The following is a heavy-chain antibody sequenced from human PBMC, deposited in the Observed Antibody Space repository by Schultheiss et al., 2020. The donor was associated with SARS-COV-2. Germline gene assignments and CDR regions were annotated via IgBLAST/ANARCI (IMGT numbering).Heavy chain of an antibody. CDR2: IIPILGIA. CDR1: GYTFTSYG. D-gene: IGHD3-22*01. V-gene: IGHV1-8*02. Sequence: ASVKVSCKASGYTFTSYGISWVRQAPGQGLEWMGRIIPILGIANYAQKFQGRVTMTRNTSISTAYMELSSLRSEDTAVYYCAATDSSGYYPYYFDYWGQGTLVTVSS. CDR3: AATDSSGYYPYYFDY. J-gene: IGHJ4*02.